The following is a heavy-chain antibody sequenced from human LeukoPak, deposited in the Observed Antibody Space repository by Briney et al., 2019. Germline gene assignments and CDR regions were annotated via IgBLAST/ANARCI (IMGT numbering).Heavy chain of an antibody. Sequence: GASVKVSCKASGYTFTSYGISWVRQAPGQGLEWMGWINAYNGNTNYAQKLQGRVTMTTDTSTSTAYMELRSLRSDDTAVYYCARSPWRTYDSSGPELDYWGQGTLVTVSS. J-gene: IGHJ4*02. D-gene: IGHD3-22*01. CDR1: GYTFTSYG. CDR2: INAYNGNT. V-gene: IGHV1-18*01. CDR3: ARSPWRTYDSSGPELDY.